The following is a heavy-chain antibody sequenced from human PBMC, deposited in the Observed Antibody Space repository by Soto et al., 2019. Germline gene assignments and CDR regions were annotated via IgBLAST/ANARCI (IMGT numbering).Heavy chain of an antibody. CDR1: GFTFSSYA. J-gene: IGHJ4*02. Sequence: GGSLRRSCAASGFTFSSYAMSWARQAPGKGLEWVSSIGVSSDAYYADSVKGRFTISRDNSRNTLYLQMNSLRAEDTALYYCAKNYFFDSWGQGTLVTVSS. V-gene: IGHV3-23*01. CDR2: IGVSSDA. CDR3: AKNYFFDS.